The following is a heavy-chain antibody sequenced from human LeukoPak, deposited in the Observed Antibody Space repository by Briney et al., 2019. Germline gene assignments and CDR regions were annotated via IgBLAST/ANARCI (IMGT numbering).Heavy chain of an antibody. Sequence: GGSLRLSCATSGFTFSGYGMHWVRQAPGKGLEWVTVIWSDGSNKYYADSVKGRFTISRDNSKNTLYLQMNSLRAEDTALYYCAKDRRNDFDYWGQGTLVTVSS. CDR2: IWSDGSNK. D-gene: IGHD1-14*01. V-gene: IGHV3-33*06. J-gene: IGHJ4*02. CDR3: AKDRRNDFDY. CDR1: GFTFSGYG.